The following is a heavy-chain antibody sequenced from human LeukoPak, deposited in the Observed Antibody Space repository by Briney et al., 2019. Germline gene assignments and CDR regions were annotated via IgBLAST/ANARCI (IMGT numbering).Heavy chain of an antibody. V-gene: IGHV3-21*01. J-gene: IGHJ4*01. Sequence: PGGTLRLSCAASGFPFSTHSLIWVPEAPGRGREWVLSISGGGDFVHYGDAIKGRFTMSRNNAKNSLHLQMNTLTAEDTAVYYCVRDKYVRRNYAYFDAWGHGTLVTVSS. CDR1: GFPFSTHS. CDR2: ISGGGDFV. D-gene: IGHD3-16*01. CDR3: VRDKYVRRNYAYFDA.